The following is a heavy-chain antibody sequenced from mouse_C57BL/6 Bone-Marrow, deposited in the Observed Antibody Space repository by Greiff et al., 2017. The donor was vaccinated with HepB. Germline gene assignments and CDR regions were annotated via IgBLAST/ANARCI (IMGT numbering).Heavy chain of an antibody. Sequence: EVKLVESGGGLVKPGGSLKLSCAASGFTFSSYAMSWVRQTPEKRLEWVATISDGGSYTYYPDNVKGRFTISRDNAKNHLYLQMSHLKSEDTAMYYCARDRDGTGRFAYWGQGTLVTVSA. V-gene: IGHV5-4*01. J-gene: IGHJ3*01. D-gene: IGHD1-1*01. CDR2: ISDGGSYT. CDR1: GFTFSSYA. CDR3: ARDRDGTGRFAY.